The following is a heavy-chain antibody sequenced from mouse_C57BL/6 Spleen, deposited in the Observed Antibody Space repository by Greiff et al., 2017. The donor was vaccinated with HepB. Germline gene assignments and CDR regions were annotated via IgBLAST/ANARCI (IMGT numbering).Heavy chain of an antibody. D-gene: IGHD1-1*01. CDR1: GYTFTSYW. Sequence: QVQLQQPGAELVRPGTSVKLSCKASGYTFTSYWMHWVKQRPGQGLEWIGVIDPSDSYTNYNQKFKGKATLTVDTSSSTAYMQLSSLTSEDSAVYYCARPLITTVVGGDYFDYWGQGTTLTVSS. CDR2: IDPSDSYT. CDR3: ARPLITTVVGGDYFDY. J-gene: IGHJ2*01. V-gene: IGHV1-59*01.